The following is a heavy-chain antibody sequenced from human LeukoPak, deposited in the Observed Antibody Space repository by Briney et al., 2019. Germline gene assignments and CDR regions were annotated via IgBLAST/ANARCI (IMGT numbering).Heavy chain of an antibody. D-gene: IGHD3-10*01. V-gene: IGHV3-21*01. CDR3: ASNLGFGELSPDY. J-gene: IGHJ4*02. Sequence: GGTLRLSCAASGFTFSSYSMNWVRQAPGKGVEWVSSISSSSSYIYYAGSVKARFTISRDNAKNSLYLQMNSLRAEDTAVYYCASNLGFGELSPDYWGQGTLVTVSS. CDR1: GFTFSSYS. CDR2: ISSSSSYI.